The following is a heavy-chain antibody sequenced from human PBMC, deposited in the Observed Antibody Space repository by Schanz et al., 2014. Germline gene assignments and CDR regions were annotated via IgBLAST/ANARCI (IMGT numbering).Heavy chain of an antibody. D-gene: IGHD4-17*01. V-gene: IGHV4-31*03. CDR3: ARDRGHGDLPGDI. Sequence: QVQLQESGPGLVKPSQTLSLTCTVSGGSIRSGTYYWSWIRQPPGKGLEWIAEINHGGSTNYNPSLKSRVTISVDTSKNQFSLNLSSATAADTAVYYCARDRGHGDLPGDIWGQGTMVTVSS. CDR1: GGSIRSGTYY. J-gene: IGHJ3*02. CDR2: INHGGST.